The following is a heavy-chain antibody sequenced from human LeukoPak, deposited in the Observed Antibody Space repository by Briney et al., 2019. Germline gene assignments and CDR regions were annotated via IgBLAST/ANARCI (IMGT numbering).Heavy chain of an antibody. D-gene: IGHD3-10*01. V-gene: IGHV4-34*01. Sequence: SETLSLTCAVYGGSFSGYYWSWIRQPPGKGLEWIGEINHSGSTNYNPSLKSRVTISVDTSKNQFSLKLSSVTAADTAVYYCARHVAVRGETYYYYYYYTDVWGKGTTVTISS. J-gene: IGHJ6*03. CDR3: ARHVAVRGETYYYYYYYTDV. CDR1: GGSFSGYY. CDR2: INHSGST.